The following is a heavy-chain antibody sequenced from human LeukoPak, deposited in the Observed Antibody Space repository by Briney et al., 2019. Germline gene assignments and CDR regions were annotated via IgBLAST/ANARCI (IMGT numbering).Heavy chain of an antibody. CDR3: ARVVLSRGERDY. CDR1: GFTFSPVW. Sequence: GGSLRLSCAASGFTFSPVWMHWVRQAPGKGLMWVSHIINDGSYTTYADSVKGRFTISRDNAKDTVYLQMNSLRAEDTAVYYCARVVLSRGERDYWGQGTLVTVSS. V-gene: IGHV3-74*01. J-gene: IGHJ4*02. CDR2: IINDGSYT. D-gene: IGHD5-24*01.